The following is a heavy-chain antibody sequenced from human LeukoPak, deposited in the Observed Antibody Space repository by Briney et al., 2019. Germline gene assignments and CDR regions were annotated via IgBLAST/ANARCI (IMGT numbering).Heavy chain of an antibody. V-gene: IGHV4-30-4*01. Sequence: SETLSLTCTVSGGSISSGDYYWSWIRQPPGKGLEWIGYIYYSGSTYYNPSLKSRVTISVDTSKNQFSLKLSSVTAADTAVYYCARSPYYYDSSGPRSAAEYFQHWGQGTLVTVSS. CDR1: GGSISSGDYY. CDR2: IYYSGST. CDR3: ARSPYYYDSSGPRSAAEYFQH. J-gene: IGHJ1*01. D-gene: IGHD3-22*01.